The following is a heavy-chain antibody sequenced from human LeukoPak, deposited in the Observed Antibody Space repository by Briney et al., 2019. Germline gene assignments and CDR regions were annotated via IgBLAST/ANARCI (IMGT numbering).Heavy chain of an antibody. Sequence: SVKVSCKASGYTFTGYFIHWVRQAPGQGLQWMGGIIPMFGAVNYAQKFQGRVTITADKSTGTACMELSSLRSEDTAVYYCARDLSPRSGISNWFDPWGQGTLVTVSS. CDR2: IIPMFGAV. CDR1: GYTFTGYF. J-gene: IGHJ5*02. V-gene: IGHV1-69*06. CDR3: ARDLSPRSGISNWFDP. D-gene: IGHD3-10*01.